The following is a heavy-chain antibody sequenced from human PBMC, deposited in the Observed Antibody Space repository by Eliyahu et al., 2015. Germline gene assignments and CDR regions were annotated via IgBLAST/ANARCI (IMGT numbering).Heavy chain of an antibody. CDR3: ARGGVWYFDL. J-gene: IGHJ2*01. Sequence: EVQLVESGGGLVQPGGSLRLXCAASGFTVSTNYMTWVRQAPXRGGEWXSVIYSGGSTFXADSVKGRFTISRDSSKNTLYLQMNSXRDXDTAXYYCARGGVWYFDLWGRGTLVTVSS. CDR2: IYSGGST. CDR1: GFTVSTNY. D-gene: IGHD3-16*01. V-gene: IGHV3-66*01.